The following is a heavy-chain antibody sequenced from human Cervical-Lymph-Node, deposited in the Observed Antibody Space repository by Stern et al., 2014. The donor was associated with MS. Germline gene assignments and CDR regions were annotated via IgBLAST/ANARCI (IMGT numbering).Heavy chain of an antibody. CDR1: GFTFTDAW. J-gene: IGHJ6*02. CDR2: IKNKGDGWTT. Sequence: EVQLVESGGGLVKPGGSLRLSCAASGFTFTDAWMNWVRQAPGKGPEWVGRIKNKGDGWTTEYAAPVKGRFTISTDDSKTTLFLQMSSLRTEDTAVYYCTTPTWVDVWGQGSMVTVSS. CDR3: TTPTWVDV. V-gene: IGHV3-15*01.